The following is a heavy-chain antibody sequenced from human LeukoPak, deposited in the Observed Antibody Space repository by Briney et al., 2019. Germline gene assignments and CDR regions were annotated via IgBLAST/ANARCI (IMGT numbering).Heavy chain of an antibody. CDR1: GFTFRTYW. D-gene: IGHD4-17*01. V-gene: IGHV3-74*01. J-gene: IGHJ4*02. CDR3: ASEGPTVTPGAFDY. CDR2: INTDGSST. Sequence: GGSLRLSCAASGFTFRTYWMHWVRQAPGRGLVWVSHINTDGSSTNYADSVKGRFTISRDNAKSTLYLQMNSLRDEDTAVYYCASEGPTVTPGAFDYWGQGTLVTVSS.